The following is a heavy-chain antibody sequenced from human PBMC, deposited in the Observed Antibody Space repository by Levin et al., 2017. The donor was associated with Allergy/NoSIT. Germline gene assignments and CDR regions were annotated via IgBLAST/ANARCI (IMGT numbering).Heavy chain of an antibody. CDR2: IWYDGSNK. J-gene: IGHJ6*02. V-gene: IGHV3-33*01. CDR1: GFTFSSYG. Sequence: GGSLRLSCAASGFTFSSYGMHWVRQAPGKGLEWVAVIWYDGSNKYYADSVKGRFTISRDNSKNTLYLQMNSLRAEDTAVYYCARDPGVAGTEGMDVWGQGTTVTVSS. D-gene: IGHD6-19*01. CDR3: ARDPGVAGTEGMDV.